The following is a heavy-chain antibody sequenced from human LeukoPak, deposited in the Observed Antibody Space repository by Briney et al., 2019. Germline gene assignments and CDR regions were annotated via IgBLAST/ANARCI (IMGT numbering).Heavy chain of an antibody. V-gene: IGHV3-48*03. CDR2: ISGSGSSI. CDR3: ASPAYGSGSYFRVDY. J-gene: IGHJ4*02. D-gene: IGHD3-10*01. CDR1: GFTFRSYE. Sequence: GGSLRLSCAASGFTFRSYEMNWVRQAPGKGLEWISYISGSGSSIYYADSVKGRFTISRDNAKNSLYLQMNSLRAEDTAVYYCASPAYGSGSYFRVDYWGQGTLVTVSS.